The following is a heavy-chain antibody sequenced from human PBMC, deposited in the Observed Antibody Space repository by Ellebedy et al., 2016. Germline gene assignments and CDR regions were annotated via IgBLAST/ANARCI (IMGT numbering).Heavy chain of an antibody. D-gene: IGHD5-18*01. CDR3: ARGDPPGYSYGPPSPMDV. CDR2: INPNSGDT. CDR1: GYTFTSYG. J-gene: IGHJ6*04. Sequence: ASVKVSCKASGYTFTSYGISWVRQAPGQGLEWMGWINPNSGDTNYAQKFQGWVTMTRDTSISTAYMELSRLRSDDTAVYYCARGDPPGYSYGPPSPMDVWGKGTTVTVSS. V-gene: IGHV1-2*04.